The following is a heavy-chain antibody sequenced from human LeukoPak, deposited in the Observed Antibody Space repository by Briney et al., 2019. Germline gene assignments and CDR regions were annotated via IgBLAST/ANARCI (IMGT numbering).Heavy chain of an antibody. J-gene: IGHJ3*02. Sequence: SETLSLTCAVYGGSFSGYYWCWIRQPPGKGLEWIGEINHSGSTNYNPSLKSRVTISVDTSKKRFSLRLSYVTVSDTAVYYCARTRGIYSYIVNDAFDIWGQGTMVTVSS. CDR3: ARTRGIYSYIVNDAFDI. D-gene: IGHD5-18*01. CDR1: GGSFSGYY. V-gene: IGHV4-34*01. CDR2: INHSGST.